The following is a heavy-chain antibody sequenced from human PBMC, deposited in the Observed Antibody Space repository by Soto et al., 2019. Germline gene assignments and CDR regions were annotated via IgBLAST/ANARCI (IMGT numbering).Heavy chain of an antibody. CDR2: IIPIFHTA. Sequence: ASVKVSCKASGYSFNSYAISWVRQAPGQGLEWMGGIIPIFHTANHAQKFQARVTMTADESASTAYMELSGLRSEDTAVYYCARVGYCNTTNCLFYYYHYGMDVWGQGTTVTVSS. D-gene: IGHD2-2*01. CDR1: GYSFNSYA. CDR3: ARVGYCNTTNCLFYYYHYGMDV. V-gene: IGHV1-69*13. J-gene: IGHJ6*02.